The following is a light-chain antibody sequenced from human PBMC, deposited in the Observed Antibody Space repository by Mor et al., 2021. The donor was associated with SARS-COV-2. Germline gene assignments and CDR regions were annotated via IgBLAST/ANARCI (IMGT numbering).Light chain of an antibody. J-gene: IGLJ1*01. V-gene: IGLV2-11*03. CDR3: HSYAGSSSFV. CDR2: DVF. Sequence: QHPGEVPKLMIYDVFRRPSGVPDRVSGSKSGNTASLTISGLQAEDEAAYYCHSYAGSSSFVFGTGTEVTVL.